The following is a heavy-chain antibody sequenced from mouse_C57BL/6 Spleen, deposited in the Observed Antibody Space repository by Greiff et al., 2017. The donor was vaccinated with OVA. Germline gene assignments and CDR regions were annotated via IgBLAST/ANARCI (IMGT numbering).Heavy chain of an antibody. Sequence: VMLVESGPGLVQPSQSLSITCTVSGFSLTSYGVHWVRQSPGKGLEWLGVIWSGGSTDYNAAFISRLSISKDNSKSQVFFKMNSLQADDTAIYYCARKRGDYNYFDYWGQGTTLTVSS. CDR2: IWSGGST. J-gene: IGHJ2*01. D-gene: IGHD2-4*01. CDR3: ARKRGDYNYFDY. V-gene: IGHV2-2*01. CDR1: GFSLTSYG.